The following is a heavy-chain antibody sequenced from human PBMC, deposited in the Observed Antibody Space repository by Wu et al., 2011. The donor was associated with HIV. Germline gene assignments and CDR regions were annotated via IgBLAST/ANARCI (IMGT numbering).Heavy chain of an antibody. Sequence: EVQLVQSGAEVKKPGATVKISCKVSGYTFTDYYMHWVQQAPGKGLEWMGLVDPEDGETIYAEKFQGRVTITADTSTDTAYMELSSLRSEDTAVYYCAPVGGYCSGDNCYLPFDVFDIWGQGTMVTVSS. J-gene: IGHJ3*02. V-gene: IGHV1-69-2*01. CDR2: VDPEDGET. D-gene: IGHD2-15*01. CDR3: APVGGYCSGDNCYLPFDVFDI. CDR1: GYTFTDYY.